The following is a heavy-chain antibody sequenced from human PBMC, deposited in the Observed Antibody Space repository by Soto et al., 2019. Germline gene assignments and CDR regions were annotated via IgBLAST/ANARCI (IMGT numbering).Heavy chain of an antibody. CDR3: ARPWTSYSVDY. CDR2: IKQDGTEQ. Sequence: GGSLSLSRAASGFSFSTYWMSWVSLAPGKGLEWVASIKQDGTEQYYLDSVKGRFTVSRDNAKNSLYLQMNSLRAEDTAIYYCARPWTSYSVDYWGQGTLVTVSS. CDR1: GFSFSTYW. D-gene: IGHD3-9*01. V-gene: IGHV3-7*01. J-gene: IGHJ4*02.